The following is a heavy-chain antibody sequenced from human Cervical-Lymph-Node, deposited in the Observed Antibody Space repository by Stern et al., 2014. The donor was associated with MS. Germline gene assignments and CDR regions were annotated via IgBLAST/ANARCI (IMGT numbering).Heavy chain of an antibody. D-gene: IGHD3-22*01. Sequence: QVQLVQSGGGVVQPGRSLRLSCTASGFTFSDYGMHWVRQAPGKALAWVALIWSDGSNSQSRESVKGRFTISRDNAKNTLYLRMGSLRVDDTAVYYCARGDYNDRSEIDLWGQGIVVTVSS. CDR1: GFTFSDYG. V-gene: IGHV3-33*01. J-gene: IGHJ5*02. CDR2: IWSDGSNS. CDR3: ARGDYNDRSEIDL.